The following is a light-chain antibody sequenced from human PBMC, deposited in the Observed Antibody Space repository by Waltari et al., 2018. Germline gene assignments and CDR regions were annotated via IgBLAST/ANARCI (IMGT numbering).Light chain of an antibody. J-gene: IGKJ1*01. CDR3: MQTLRTWT. CDR1: QSLLHDNGYYS. CDR2: LAS. Sequence: IVMTQSPLSLPVTPGEPASISCRSSQSLLHDNGYYSLDWYLQKPGQSPQLLIFLASSRAPGVPDRFSGSGSGTDFTLKISRVEAEDVGVYYCMQTLRTWTFGQGTELEI. V-gene: IGKV2-28*01.